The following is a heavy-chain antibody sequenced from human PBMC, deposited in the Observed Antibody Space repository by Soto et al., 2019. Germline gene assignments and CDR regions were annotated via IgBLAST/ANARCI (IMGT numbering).Heavy chain of an antibody. V-gene: IGHV2-5*02. CDR3: AHDSSGWYGFDY. Sequence: QITLKESGPTLVKPTQTLTLTCTFSGFSLSTSGVGVGWIRQPPGKALEWLALIYWDDDKRYSPSLKSRLTIPKDTSKNPVVLTPTNMHPVDTPTYYCAHDSSGWYGFDYWGQGTLVTVPS. J-gene: IGHJ4*02. D-gene: IGHD6-19*01. CDR2: IYWDDDK. CDR1: GFSLSTSGVG.